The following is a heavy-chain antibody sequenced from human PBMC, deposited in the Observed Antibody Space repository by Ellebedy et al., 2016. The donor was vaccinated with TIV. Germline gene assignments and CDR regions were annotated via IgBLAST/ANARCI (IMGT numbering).Heavy chain of an antibody. Sequence: GESLKISCAASGFTFSSYYMNWFRQAPGKGLEWVACISSSGTYIYYIDAVQGRFTISRDNAKNSLYLQMDSLRAEDTAVYYCTRDLNSWGQGTLVTVSS. CDR2: ISSSGTYI. J-gene: IGHJ4*02. CDR1: GFTFSSYY. CDR3: TRDLNS. V-gene: IGHV3-21*01.